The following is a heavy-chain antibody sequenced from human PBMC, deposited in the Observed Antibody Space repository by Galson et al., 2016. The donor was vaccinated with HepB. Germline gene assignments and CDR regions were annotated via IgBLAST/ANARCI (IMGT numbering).Heavy chain of an antibody. CDR1: GFTFSSYA. V-gene: IGHV3-23*01. J-gene: IGHJ4*02. CDR3: AKVLYRGQLVPPEKYYFDY. D-gene: IGHD6-6*01. CDR2: ISGSGDRT. Sequence: SLRLSCAASGFTFSSYAMSWVRQAPGKGLEWVSAISGSGDRTYYTDSVKGRFSISRDNSKNTLYLQINSLRAEDTAVYSCAKVLYRGQLVPPEKYYFDYWGQGTLVTVSS.